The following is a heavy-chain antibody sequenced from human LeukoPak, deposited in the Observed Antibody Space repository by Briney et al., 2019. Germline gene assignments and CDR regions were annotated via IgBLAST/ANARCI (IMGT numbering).Heavy chain of an antibody. CDR1: GFTFSSYA. J-gene: IGHJ4*02. D-gene: IGHD1-26*01. CDR3: ARVGGSYYETNFDY. CDR2: ISYDGSNK. Sequence: GGSLRLSCAASGFTFSSYAMHWVRQAPGKGLEWVAVISYDGSNKYYADSVKGRFTISRDNSKNTLYLQMNSLRAEDTAVYYCARVGGSYYETNFDYWGQGTLVTVSS. V-gene: IGHV3-30*04.